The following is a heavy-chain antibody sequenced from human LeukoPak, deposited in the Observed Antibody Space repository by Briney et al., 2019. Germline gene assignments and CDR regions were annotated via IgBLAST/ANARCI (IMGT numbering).Heavy chain of an antibody. CDR2: INPTSTSI. D-gene: IGHD3-22*01. CDR1: GFTFSEYS. CDR3: LRFTRHSDRSGYYYYHNY. V-gene: IGHV3-21*01. Sequence: PGGSLRLSWAAAGFTFSEYSINWVRQAPGKGLEWVSSINPTSTSIYYADAVKGRFIISRDNAKSSLFVQMNSLRAEDTALYYSLRFTRHSDRSGYYYYHNYWGQGILVTVSS. J-gene: IGHJ4*02.